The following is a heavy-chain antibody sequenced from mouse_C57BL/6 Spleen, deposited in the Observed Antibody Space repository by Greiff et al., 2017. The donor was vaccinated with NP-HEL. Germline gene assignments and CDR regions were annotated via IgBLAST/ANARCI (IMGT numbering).Heavy chain of an antibody. CDR2: IDPSDSYT. CDR1: GYTFTSYW. D-gene: IGHD3-2*02. J-gene: IGHJ3*01. Sequence: VQLQQSGAELVMPGASVKLSCKASGYTFTSYWMHWVKQRPGQGLEWIGEIDPSDSYTNYNQKFKGKSTLTVDISSSTAYMQLSSLTSEDSAVYYCARGRRLGFAYWGQGTLVTVSA. CDR3: ARGRRLGFAY. V-gene: IGHV1-69*01.